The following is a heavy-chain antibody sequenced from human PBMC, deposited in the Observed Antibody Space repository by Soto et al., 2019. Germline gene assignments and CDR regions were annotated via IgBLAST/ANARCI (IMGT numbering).Heavy chain of an antibody. CDR2: ISGSGSYT. Sequence: GGSLRLSCAASGFTFSDYYMSWVRQSPGEGLEWVSYISGSGSYTSYADAVKGRLTISRDNAKSSLYLQLNSLRAEDKAVYYCARDPLNLLDYGEGGDPDYWGQGTLVTVSS. J-gene: IGHJ4*02. CDR3: ARDPLNLLDYGEGGDPDY. D-gene: IGHD4-17*01. CDR1: GFTFSDYY. V-gene: IGHV3-11*06.